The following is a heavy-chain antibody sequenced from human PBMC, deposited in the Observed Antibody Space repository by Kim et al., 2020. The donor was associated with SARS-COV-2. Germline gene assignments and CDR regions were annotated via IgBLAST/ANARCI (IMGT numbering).Heavy chain of an antibody. CDR3: ARGQSGGLDY. V-gene: IGHV3-23*01. CDR2: T. D-gene: IGHD1-1*01. J-gene: IGHJ4*02. Sequence: TYQADAVEGRFTISSDIANNTLYLQQNSLRVDDTALYYCARGQSGGLDYWGQGTLVSVSS.